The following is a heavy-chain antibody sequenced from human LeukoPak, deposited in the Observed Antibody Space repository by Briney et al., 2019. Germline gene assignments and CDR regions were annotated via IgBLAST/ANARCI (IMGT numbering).Heavy chain of an antibody. CDR2: ITYRRSA. CDR3: AGYGGDWNFDYWGQ. D-gene: IGHD2-21*01. V-gene: IGHV4-34*01. CDR1: GGSLDIYY. J-gene: IGHJ4*02. Sequence: SETLSLTCAVCGGSLDIYYWMFVRQPPGKGLQWIGEITYRRSADYNPSLKNRVTISIDASLRQISLKLTSVTAADTAVYYCAGYGGDWNFDYWGQGGQGTLVTVSS.